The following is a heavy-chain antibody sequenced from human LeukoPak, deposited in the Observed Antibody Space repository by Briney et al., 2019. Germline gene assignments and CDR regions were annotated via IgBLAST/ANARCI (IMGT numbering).Heavy chain of an antibody. CDR3: ARATSPTVLDAFDI. CDR1: GFTFSDYY. J-gene: IGHJ3*02. V-gene: IGHV3-11*06. D-gene: IGHD4-17*01. CDR2: ISSSSSYT. Sequence: GGSLRLSCAASGFTFSDYYMSWIRQAPGKGLEWVSYISSSSSYTNYADSVKGRFTISRDNSKNTLYLQMNSLRAEDTAVYYCARATSPTVLDAFDIWGQGTMVTVSS.